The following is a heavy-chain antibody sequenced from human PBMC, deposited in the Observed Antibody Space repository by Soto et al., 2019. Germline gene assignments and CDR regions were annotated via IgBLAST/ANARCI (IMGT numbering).Heavy chain of an antibody. D-gene: IGHD2-8*01. V-gene: IGHV1-69*13. Sequence: GASVKVSCKASGGTFSSYAISWVRQAPGQGLEWMGGIIPIFGTANYAQKFQGRVTITADESTSTAYMELSSLRSEDTAVYYCAREKVLDHCTRSPCGMDVWGQGTTVTVSS. CDR1: GGTFSSYA. CDR3: AREKVLDHCTRSPCGMDV. CDR2: IIPIFGTA. J-gene: IGHJ6*02.